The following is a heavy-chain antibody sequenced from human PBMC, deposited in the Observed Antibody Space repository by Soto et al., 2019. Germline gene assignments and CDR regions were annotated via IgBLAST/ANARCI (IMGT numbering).Heavy chain of an antibody. CDR2: IHFDGSTT. J-gene: IGHJ4*02. Sequence: GGSLRLSCAASVFTFSSYWMHWVRQVPGKGLVWVSRIHFDGSTTHYADSVKGRFTISRDNAKNTLSLQMNSLRAEDAAVYYSARDAYITGYFQFDYWGQGTLVTVSS. CDR1: VFTFSSYW. D-gene: IGHD6-19*01. CDR3: ARDAYITGYFQFDY. V-gene: IGHV3-74*01.